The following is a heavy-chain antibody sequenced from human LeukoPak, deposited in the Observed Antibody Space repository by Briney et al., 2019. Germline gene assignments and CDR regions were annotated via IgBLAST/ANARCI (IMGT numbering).Heavy chain of an antibody. D-gene: IGHD1-1*01. CDR1: GFTFSSYG. CDR3: ASSYERQVSGMDV. J-gene: IGHJ6*02. Sequence: PGGSLRLSCAASGFTFSSYGMHWVRQAPGKGLEWVAVISYDGSNKYYADSVKGRFTISRDNSKNTLYLQMNSLRAEDTAVYYCASSYERQVSGMDVWGQGTTVTVSS. V-gene: IGHV3-30*03. CDR2: ISYDGSNK.